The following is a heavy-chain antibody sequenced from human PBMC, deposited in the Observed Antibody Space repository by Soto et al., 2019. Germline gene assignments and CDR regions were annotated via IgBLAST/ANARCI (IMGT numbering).Heavy chain of an antibody. D-gene: IGHD2-15*01. J-gene: IGHJ6*03. CDR3: ARVVVAATSYYYYYYMDV. CDR2: MNPNSGNT. CDR1: GYTFTSYD. V-gene: IGHV1-8*01. Sequence: ASVKVSCKASGYTFTSYDINWVRQATGQWLEWMGWMNPNSGNTGYAQKFQGRVTMTRNTSISTAYMELSSLRSEDTAVYYCARVVVAATSYYYYYYMDVWGKGTTVTVSS.